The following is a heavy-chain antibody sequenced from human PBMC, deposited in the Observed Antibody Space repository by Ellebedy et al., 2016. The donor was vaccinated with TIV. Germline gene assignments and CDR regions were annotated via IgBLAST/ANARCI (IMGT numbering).Heavy chain of an antibody. CDR3: ARGDGSHRGWLRP. CDR2: IYSRGTT. Sequence: GESLKISXAASGFTVSSHYMRWVRQAPGKGLEWVSFIYSRGTTYYADSVKGRFTISRDSSKNTMYLQMNSLRAEDTAVYYCARGDGSHRGWLRPWGQGTLVTVSS. J-gene: IGHJ5*02. D-gene: IGHD1-26*01. V-gene: IGHV3-66*01. CDR1: GFTVSSHY.